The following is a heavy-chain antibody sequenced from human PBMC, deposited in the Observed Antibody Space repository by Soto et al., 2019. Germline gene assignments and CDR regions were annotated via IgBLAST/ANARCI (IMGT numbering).Heavy chain of an antibody. Sequence: TLSLTCAVSGVSIHNSHSFWGWIRQPPGKGLEFIGSMYYSGGANYNPSLKSRVTISLDTSKNQFSLTVNSVTAADTAIYYCGRVVEGDTRHTEFDSWGQGTLVTVSS. CDR1: GVSIHNSHSF. J-gene: IGHJ5*01. CDR2: MYYSGGA. CDR3: GRVVEGDTRHTEFDS. V-gene: IGHV4-39*01. D-gene: IGHD2-15*01.